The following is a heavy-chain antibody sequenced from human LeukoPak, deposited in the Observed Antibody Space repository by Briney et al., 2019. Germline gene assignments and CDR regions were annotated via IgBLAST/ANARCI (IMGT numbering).Heavy chain of an antibody. V-gene: IGHV3-23*01. CDR3: AKGPVSAIVGATTLDY. CDR1: GFTFSNYA. Sequence: TGGSLRLSCAASGFTFSNYAMNWVRQAPGKGLEWASLKGRFSISRDNSKNTVYLQMNSLRVEDTAVYYCAKGPVSAIVGATTLDYWGQGTLVIVSS. D-gene: IGHD1-26*01. J-gene: IGHJ4*02.